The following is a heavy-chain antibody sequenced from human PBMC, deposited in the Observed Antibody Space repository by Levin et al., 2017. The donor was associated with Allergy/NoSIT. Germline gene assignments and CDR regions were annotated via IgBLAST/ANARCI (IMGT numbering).Heavy chain of an antibody. CDR1: GFTFSSYW. CDR3: ARLGDYGVRFFDY. D-gene: IGHD2-21*01. CDR2: IKQDGSEK. Sequence: GESLKISCVASGFTFSSYWMSWVRQAPGKGLEWVANIKQDGSEKYYVDSVKGRFTISRDNAKNSLYLQMNSLRAEDTAVFYCARLGDYGVRFFDYWGQGTLVTVSS. J-gene: IGHJ4*02. V-gene: IGHV3-7*01.